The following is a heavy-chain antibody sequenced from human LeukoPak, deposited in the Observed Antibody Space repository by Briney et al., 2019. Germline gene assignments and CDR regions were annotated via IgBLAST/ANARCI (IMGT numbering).Heavy chain of an antibody. D-gene: IGHD6-19*01. V-gene: IGHV3-30*18. Sequence: SGGSLRLSCAAPGFTFSSYGMHWVRQAPGKGLEWVAVISYDGSNKYYADSVKGRFTISRDNSKNTLYLQMNSLRAEDTAVYYCAKRSAAGHYGMDVWGQGTTVTVSS. CDR3: AKRSAAGHYGMDV. J-gene: IGHJ6*02. CDR2: ISYDGSNK. CDR1: GFTFSSYG.